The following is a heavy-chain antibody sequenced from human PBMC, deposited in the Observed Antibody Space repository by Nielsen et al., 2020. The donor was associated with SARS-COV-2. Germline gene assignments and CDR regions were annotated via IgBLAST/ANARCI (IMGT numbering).Heavy chain of an antibody. CDR3: AKGGPGGYSSSSGRFYYYYYYMDV. D-gene: IGHD6-6*01. V-gene: IGHV3-30*18. CDR2: ISYDGSNK. Sequence: GESLKISCAASGFTFSSYGMHWVRQAPGKGLEWVAVISYDGSNKYYADSVKGRFTISRDNSKNTLYLQMNSLRAEDTAVYYCAKGGPGGYSSSSGRFYYYYYYMDVWGKGTTVTVSS. CDR1: GFTFSSYG. J-gene: IGHJ6*03.